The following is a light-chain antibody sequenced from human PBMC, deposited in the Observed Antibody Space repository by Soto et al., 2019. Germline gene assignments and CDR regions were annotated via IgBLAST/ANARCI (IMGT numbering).Light chain of an antibody. J-gene: IGKJ1*01. CDR2: GES. Sequence: EIVMTQSPATLSVSPGERATLSCSASQSVSSNLAWYQQKPGQAPRLLIYGESTRATGIPARFSVSGSGTEFTLTISMLQSEHFAVYYCQQYNNGPRTFGQGTKVEIK. CDR3: QQYNNGPRT. CDR1: QSVSSN. V-gene: IGKV3-15*01.